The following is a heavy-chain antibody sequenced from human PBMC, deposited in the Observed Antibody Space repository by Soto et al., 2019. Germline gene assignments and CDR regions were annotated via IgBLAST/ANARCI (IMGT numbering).Heavy chain of an antibody. CDR2: IYYSGST. D-gene: IGHD1-20*01. CDR3: ASYFFYNWNPRNQGYDYFDY. V-gene: IGHV4-39*01. J-gene: IGHJ4*02. CDR1: GGSISSSSYY. Sequence: SETLSLTCTVSGGSISSSSYYWGWIRQPPGKGLEWIGSIYYSGSTYYNPSLKSRVTISVDTSKNQFSLKLSSVTAADTAVYYCASYFFYNWNPRNQGYDYFDYWGQGTLVTVSS.